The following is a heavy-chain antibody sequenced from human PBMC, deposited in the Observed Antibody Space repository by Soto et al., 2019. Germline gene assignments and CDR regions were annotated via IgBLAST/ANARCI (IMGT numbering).Heavy chain of an antibody. D-gene: IGHD3-3*01. CDR2: IYSGGST. Sequence: PGGSLRLSCAASGFTVSSNYMSWVRQAPGKGLEWVSVIYSGGSTYYADSVKGRFTISRHNSKNTLYLQMNSLRAEDTAVYYCAKDPTYYDFWSGLPDYYYGMDVWGQGTTVTVS. V-gene: IGHV3-53*04. J-gene: IGHJ6*02. CDR1: GFTVSSNY. CDR3: AKDPTYYDFWSGLPDYYYGMDV.